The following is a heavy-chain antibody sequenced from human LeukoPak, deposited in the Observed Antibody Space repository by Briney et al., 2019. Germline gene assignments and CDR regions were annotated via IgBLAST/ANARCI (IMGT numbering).Heavy chain of an antibody. V-gene: IGHV4-39*01. D-gene: IGHD6-6*01. CDR2: ICYSVST. Sequence: SESLSLAWTVAGRSIRSSSYDSGWIRQPAWNGLELIVSICYSVSTYYNPSLKSRVTICVDTSKNPFSLKLSSVPAADTAVYYSARTLVEYSSSSASSWFDPWGQGTLVTVSS. CDR3: ARTLVEYSSSSASSWFDP. CDR1: GRSIRSSSYD. J-gene: IGHJ5*02.